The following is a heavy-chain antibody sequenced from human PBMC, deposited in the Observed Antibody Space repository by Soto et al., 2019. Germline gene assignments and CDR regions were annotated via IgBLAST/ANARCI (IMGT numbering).Heavy chain of an antibody. D-gene: IGHD2-15*01. V-gene: IGHV4-31*03. CDR3: ARGIPVVEGGNWFDP. CDR2: IYYSGST. J-gene: IGHJ5*02. Sequence: SETLSLTCTVSGGSISSGGYYWSWIRQHPGKGLEWIGYIYYSGSTYYNPSLKSRVTISVDTSKNQFSLKLSSVTAADTAVYYCARGIPVVEGGNWFDPWGQGTLVTVSS. CDR1: GGSISSGGYY.